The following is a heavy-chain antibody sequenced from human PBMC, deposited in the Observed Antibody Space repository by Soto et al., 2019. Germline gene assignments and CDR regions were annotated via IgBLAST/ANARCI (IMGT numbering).Heavy chain of an antibody. CDR2: ISGSGGST. Sequence: WWSLRLSCSASVFTFSSYAMSWFRQAPGKGLEWVSAISGSGGSTYYADSVKGRFTISRDNSKNTLYLQMNSLGAEDTAVYYCAKTAGDPSRPYDYWGQGTLVTVSS. D-gene: IGHD4-17*01. V-gene: IGHV3-23*01. CDR1: VFTFSSYA. CDR3: AKTAGDPSRPYDY. J-gene: IGHJ4*02.